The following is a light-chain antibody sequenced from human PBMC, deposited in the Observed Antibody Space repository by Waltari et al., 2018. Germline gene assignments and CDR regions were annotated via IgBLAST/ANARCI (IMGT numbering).Light chain of an antibody. J-gene: IGKJ4*01. CDR2: TAS. CDR3: QRYDDYPPT. Sequence: DIEMTQYPSTLSASVGDRVTITCRASQRISHWLAWYQQKPGKAPKRLTSTASSLEKEVPSRFSGSGSGTEFSLTITNLQPDDFATFYCQRYDDYPPTFGGGTKVEIK. CDR1: QRISHW. V-gene: IGKV1-5*03.